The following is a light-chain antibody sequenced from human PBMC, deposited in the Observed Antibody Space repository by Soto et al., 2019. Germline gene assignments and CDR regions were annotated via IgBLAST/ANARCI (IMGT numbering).Light chain of an antibody. V-gene: IGKV3-20*01. J-gene: IGKJ4*01. Sequence: EIVLTQSPGTLSLSPGERATLSCRASQTVSSTYLAWYQQKPGQAPGLLIYGASSRATGIPDRFSASGSGTDFTLTISRLEPEDFAVYYCEQYGNSALTFGGGTKVEIK. CDR2: GAS. CDR1: QTVSSTY. CDR3: EQYGNSALT.